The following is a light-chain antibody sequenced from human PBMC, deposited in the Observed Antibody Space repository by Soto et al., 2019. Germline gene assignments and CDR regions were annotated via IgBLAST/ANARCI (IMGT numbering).Light chain of an antibody. Sequence: QSALTQPASVSGSPGQSITISCTGTSSDIGGYDSVSWYQQYPGKAPKLMIYDVSNRPSGVSNRFSGSKSGNTASLTISGLQAEDEADYYCTSYTSSTTRVVFGGGTKLTVL. CDR3: TSYTSSTTRVV. V-gene: IGLV2-14*01. CDR1: SSDIGGYDS. CDR2: DVS. J-gene: IGLJ2*01.